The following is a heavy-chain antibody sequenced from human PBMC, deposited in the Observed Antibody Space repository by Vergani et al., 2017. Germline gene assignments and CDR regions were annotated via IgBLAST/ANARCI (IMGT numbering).Heavy chain of an antibody. CDR1: GYTLTSYH. D-gene: IGHD3-22*01. J-gene: IGHJ4*02. Sequence: QVQLVQSGAEVKKPGASVKVSCKASGYTLTSYHMHWVRQAPGQGLEWMGRINPSGGRTSHAQKFQGRVTMTRDTSTSTVYMELSSLRSEDMAVYYCARDCGRTVIADYWGQGTLVTVSS. CDR2: INPSGGRT. V-gene: IGHV1-46*01. CDR3: ARDCGRTVIADY.